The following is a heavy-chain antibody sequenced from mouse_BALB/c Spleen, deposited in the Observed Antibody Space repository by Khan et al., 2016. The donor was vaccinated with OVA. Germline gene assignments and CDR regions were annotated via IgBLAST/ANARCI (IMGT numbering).Heavy chain of an antibody. V-gene: IGHV5-9*03. CDR1: GFTFSSFS. CDR3: ARSNYGTFAY. J-gene: IGHJ3*01. CDR2: ISSGGDNT. D-gene: IGHD2-1*01. Sequence: EVELVESGGGLVKPGGSLKLSCAASGFTFSSFSMSWVRQTPEKRLEWVATISSGGDNTFYSDSVQGRFTISRDNAKNNLSLQMSSLRSEDTALYYCARSNYGTFAYWGQGTLVTVSA.